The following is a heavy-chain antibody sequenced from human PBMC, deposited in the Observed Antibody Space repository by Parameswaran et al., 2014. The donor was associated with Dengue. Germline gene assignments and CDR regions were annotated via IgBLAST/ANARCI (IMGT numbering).Heavy chain of an antibody. D-gene: IGHD2-8*01. J-gene: IGHJ6*02. V-gene: IGHV4-59*01. CDR2: IYYSGST. Sequence: RWIRQPPGKGLEWIGYIYYSGSTNYNPSLKSRVTISVDTSKNQFSLKLSSVTAADTAVYYCARELTNRRGGYYYYGMDVWGQGTTVTVSS. CDR3: ARELTNRRGGYYYYGMDV.